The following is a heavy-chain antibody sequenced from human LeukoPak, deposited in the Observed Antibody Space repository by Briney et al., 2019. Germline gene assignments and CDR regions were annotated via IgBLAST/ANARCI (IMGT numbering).Heavy chain of an antibody. V-gene: IGHV3-7*01. CDR3: SGRDSSRSPRAY. J-gene: IGHJ4*02. CDR2: IKPDGSEK. Sequence: GGSLRLSCAASGLTFTDFWMNWARLAPGRGLEWVANIKPDGSEKYYVDSVKGRFAISRDNAKNEVYLEMNSLRAEDTGVYYCSGRDSSRSPRAYWGQGTLVSVSS. CDR1: GLTFTDFW. D-gene: IGHD2-2*01.